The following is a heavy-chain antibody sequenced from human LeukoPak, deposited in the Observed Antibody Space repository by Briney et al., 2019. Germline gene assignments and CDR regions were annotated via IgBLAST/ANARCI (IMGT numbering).Heavy chain of an antibody. CDR3: ARLGSSWSYYFDY. J-gene: IGHJ4*02. D-gene: IGHD6-13*01. CDR1: GFTVSSNY. CDR2: IYSGGST. Sequence: GGSLRLSCAASGFTVSSNYMSWVRQAPGKGLEWVSVIYSGGSTYYADSVKGRFTISRDNSKNTLYLQMNSLRAEDTAVYYCARLGSSWSYYFDYWGQGTLVTVSS. V-gene: IGHV3-53*01.